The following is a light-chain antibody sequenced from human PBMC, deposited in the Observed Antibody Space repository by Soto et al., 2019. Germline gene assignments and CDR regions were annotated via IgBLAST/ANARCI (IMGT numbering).Light chain of an antibody. CDR3: QQYGSSPPIT. J-gene: IGKJ5*01. CDR2: DAS. V-gene: IGKV3-11*01. CDR1: QSVSSY. Sequence: EIVMTQSPATLSVSPGEGATLSCRASQSVSSYLAWFQQKPGQAPRLLIYDASNRATGIPARFSGSGSGTDFTLTISSLEPEDFAVYYCQQYGSSPPITFGQGTHWRL.